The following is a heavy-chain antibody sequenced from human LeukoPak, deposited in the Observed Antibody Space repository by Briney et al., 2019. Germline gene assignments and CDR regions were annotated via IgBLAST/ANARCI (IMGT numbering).Heavy chain of an antibody. D-gene: IGHD2-2*02. Sequence: GGSLRLSCAASGFTFSSYAMHWVRQAPGKGLEWVAVISYDGSNKYYADSVKGRFTISRDNSKNTLYLQMNSLRAEDTAVYYCARPLGYCSSTSCYRDCWGQGTLVTVSS. CDR2: ISYDGSNK. CDR3: ARPLGYCSSTSCYRDC. V-gene: IGHV3-30-3*01. J-gene: IGHJ4*02. CDR1: GFTFSSYA.